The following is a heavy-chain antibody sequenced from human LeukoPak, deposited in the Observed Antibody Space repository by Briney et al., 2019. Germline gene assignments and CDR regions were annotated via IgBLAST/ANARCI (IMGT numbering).Heavy chain of an antibody. CDR3: ARGWFGELLNAFDI. V-gene: IGHV1-69*06. D-gene: IGHD3-10*01. J-gene: IGHJ3*02. CDR1: GGTFSSYA. CDR2: TIPIFGTA. Sequence: ASVKVSCKASGGTFSSYAISWVRQAPGQGLEWMGGTIPIFGTANYAQKFQGRVTITADKSTSTAYMELSSLRSEDTAVYYCARGWFGELLNAFDIWGQGTTVTVSS.